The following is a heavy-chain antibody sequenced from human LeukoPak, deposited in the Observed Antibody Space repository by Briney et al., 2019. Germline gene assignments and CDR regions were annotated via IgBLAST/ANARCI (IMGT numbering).Heavy chain of an antibody. Sequence: SGTLSLTCAVSGGSISSSNWWSWVRQPPGKGLEWIGEIYHSGSTNYSPSLKSRVSISVDTSKNQFSLKLSSVTAADTAVYYCARNTRKGYCSSTSCYGWFDPWGQGTLVTVSS. D-gene: IGHD2-2*01. J-gene: IGHJ5*02. V-gene: IGHV4-4*02. CDR1: GGSISSSNW. CDR3: ARNTRKGYCSSTSCYGWFDP. CDR2: IYHSGST.